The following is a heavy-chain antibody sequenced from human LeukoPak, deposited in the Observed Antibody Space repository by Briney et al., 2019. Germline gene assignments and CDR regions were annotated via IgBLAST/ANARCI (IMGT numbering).Heavy chain of an antibody. J-gene: IGHJ4*02. CDR1: GFTVSDNH. CDR2: IYPDGTT. Sequence: GGSQRLSCAASGFTVSDNHLSWVRQAPGKGLEWVSFIYPDGTTYYADSVKGRFTISRDSAKHTVYLQMDSLRAEDTALYYCARGSFLNVWGQGTLVTVSS. CDR3: ARGSFLNV. V-gene: IGHV3-53*01.